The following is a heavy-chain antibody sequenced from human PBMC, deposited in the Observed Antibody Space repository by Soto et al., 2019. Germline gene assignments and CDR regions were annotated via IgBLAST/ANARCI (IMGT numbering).Heavy chain of an antibody. CDR1: GFTFSSYW. Sequence: PGGSLRLSCAASGFTFSSYWMSWVRQAPGKGLEWVANIKQDGSEKYYVDSVKGRFTISRDNAKNSLYLQMNSLRAEDTAVYYCARYRADFWSGYYSGKVPDYYYYYMDVWGKGTTVTVSS. D-gene: IGHD3-3*01. CDR3: ARYRADFWSGYYSGKVPDYYYYYMDV. J-gene: IGHJ6*03. V-gene: IGHV3-7*01. CDR2: IKQDGSEK.